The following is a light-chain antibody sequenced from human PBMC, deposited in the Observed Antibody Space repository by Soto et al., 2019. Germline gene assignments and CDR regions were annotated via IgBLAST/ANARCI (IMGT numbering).Light chain of an antibody. J-gene: IGKJ2*01. V-gene: IGKV1-9*01. CDR1: QGISSH. CDR3: QQVNGYPHT. CDR2: AAS. Sequence: DIQLTQSPSFLSASVGDRVTITCRASQGISSHLAWYQQIPGKGPKLLIYAASTLQSGVRSRFSGSGSGTELTLAISKLQPEDFATYYCQQVNGYPHTFAKGKKLEVK.